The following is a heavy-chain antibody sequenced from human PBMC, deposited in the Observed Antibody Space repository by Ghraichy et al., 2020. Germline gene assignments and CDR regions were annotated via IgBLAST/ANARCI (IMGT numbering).Heavy chain of an antibody. CDR2: ISGSGGST. CDR1: GFTFSSYA. Sequence: GESLNISCAASGFTFSSYAMSWVRQAPGKGLEWVSAISGSGGSTYYADSVKGRFTISRDNSKNTLYLQMNSLRAEDTAVYYCAKAPPEYYDFWSGYPYYYYYYGMDVWGQGTTVTVSS. J-gene: IGHJ6*02. V-gene: IGHV3-23*01. D-gene: IGHD3-3*01. CDR3: AKAPPEYYDFWSGYPYYYYYYGMDV.